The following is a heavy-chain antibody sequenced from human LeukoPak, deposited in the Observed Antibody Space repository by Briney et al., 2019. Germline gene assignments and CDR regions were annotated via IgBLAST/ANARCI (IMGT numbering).Heavy chain of an antibody. J-gene: IGHJ3*02. Sequence: SETLSRTCTDSGGSISSYYWSWIRQPPAKGLSRIGYIYYSGSTNYNPSLKSRVTISVDTSKNQFSLKLSSVTAADTAVYYCARHGILTGYYAFDIWGQGTMVTVSS. CDR3: ARHGILTGYYAFDI. D-gene: IGHD3-9*01. V-gene: IGHV4-59*08. CDR2: IYYSGST. CDR1: GGSISSYY.